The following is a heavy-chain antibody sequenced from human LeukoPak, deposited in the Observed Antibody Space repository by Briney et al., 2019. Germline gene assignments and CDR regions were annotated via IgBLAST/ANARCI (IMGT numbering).Heavy chain of an antibody. D-gene: IGHD1-1*01. Sequence: GGSLRPSCAASGFTFSNAWMSWVRQAPGKGLEWVGRIKSKTDGGTTDYAAPVKGRFTISRDDSKNTLYLQMNSLKTDDTAVYYCTTAVGPRYLPVKHTWDAFDIWGQGTMVTVSS. CDR1: GFTFSNAW. J-gene: IGHJ3*02. CDR2: IKSKTDGGTT. CDR3: TTAVGPRYLPVKHTWDAFDI. V-gene: IGHV3-15*01.